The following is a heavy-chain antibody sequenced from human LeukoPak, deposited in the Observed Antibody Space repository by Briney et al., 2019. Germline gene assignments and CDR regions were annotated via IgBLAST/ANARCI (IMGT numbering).Heavy chain of an antibody. Sequence: GGSLRLSCAGFGFSFSSYGTHWVRQAPGKGLEWMAFIRSDGSNKYYADSVKGRFTISRDNSKNTLYLQMNSLRAEDTAVYYCARILDSAWGELGYWGQGTLVTVSS. V-gene: IGHV3-30*02. J-gene: IGHJ4*02. CDR2: IRSDGSNK. CDR3: ARILDSAWGELGY. D-gene: IGHD6-19*01. CDR1: GFSFSSYG.